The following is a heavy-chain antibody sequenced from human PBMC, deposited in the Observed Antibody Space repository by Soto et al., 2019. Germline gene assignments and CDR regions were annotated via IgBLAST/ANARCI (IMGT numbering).Heavy chain of an antibody. CDR2: INHSGST. J-gene: IGHJ6*03. CDR3: ARGYSNFGVVIRYYYYMDV. Sequence: QVQLQQWGAGLLKPSETLSLTCAVYGGSFSGYYWSWIRQPPGKGLEWIGGINHSGSTNYNPSLMSRVTISVDTSMNQCSLKLSSVTAADTAVYYCARGYSNFGVVIRYYYYMDVWGKGTTVTVSS. CDR1: GGSFSGYY. V-gene: IGHV4-34*01. D-gene: IGHD3-3*01.